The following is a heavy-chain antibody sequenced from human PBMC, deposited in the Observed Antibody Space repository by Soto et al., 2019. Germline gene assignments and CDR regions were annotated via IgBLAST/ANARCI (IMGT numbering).Heavy chain of an antibody. J-gene: IGHJ6*02. Sequence: VKVSCKASGYTFASYDINWVRQAAGQGLEWMGWMNPNSGNTGYAQKFQGRVTMTRNTSISTAYMELSSLRSEDTAVYYCARGGVIIGSHYYYYGMDVWGQGTTVTVSS. CDR2: MNPNSGNT. V-gene: IGHV1-8*01. CDR3: ARGGVIIGSHYYYYGMDV. D-gene: IGHD2-15*01. CDR1: GYTFASYD.